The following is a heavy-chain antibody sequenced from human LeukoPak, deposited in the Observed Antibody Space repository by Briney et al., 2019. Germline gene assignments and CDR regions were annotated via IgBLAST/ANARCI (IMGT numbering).Heavy chain of an antibody. J-gene: IGHJ4*02. CDR1: GGSFSGYY. CDR3: ARLSGY. CDR2: INHSGST. V-gene: IGHV4-34*01. Sequence: SETLSLTCAVYGGSFSGYYWSWIRQPPGKGLEWIGEINHSGSTNYNPSLKNRVTISVDTSKNQFSLKLSSVTAADTAVYYCARLSGYWGQGTLVTVSS.